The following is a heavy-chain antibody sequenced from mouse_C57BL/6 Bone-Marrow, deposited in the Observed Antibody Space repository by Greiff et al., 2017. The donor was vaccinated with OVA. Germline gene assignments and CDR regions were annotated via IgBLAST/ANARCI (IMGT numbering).Heavy chain of an antibody. CDR1: GYTFTSYW. CDR2: IYPGSGST. CDR3: ARRGGGLRLVAY. J-gene: IGHJ3*01. D-gene: IGHD2-4*01. Sequence: QVQLQQSGAELVKPGASVKMSCKASGYTFTSYWITWVKQRPGQGLEWIGDIYPGSGSTNYNEKFKSKATLTVDTSSSTAYMQLSSLTSEDSAVYYCARRGGGLRLVAYWGQGTLVTVSA. V-gene: IGHV1-55*01.